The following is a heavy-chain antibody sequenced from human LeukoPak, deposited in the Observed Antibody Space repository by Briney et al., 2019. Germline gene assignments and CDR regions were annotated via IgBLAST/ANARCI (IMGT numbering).Heavy chain of an antibody. D-gene: IGHD2-2*01. V-gene: IGHV3-30*02. CDR2: IRYDGSNK. J-gene: IGHJ4*02. Sequence: PGGSLRLSCAVSGFTFSSYGMHWVRQAPGKGLEWVAFIRYDGSNKYYADSVKGRFTISRDNSKNTLYLQMNSLRAEDTAVYYCAKGILGYCSSTSCYGARGGDYWGQGTLVTVSS. CDR1: GFTFSSYG. CDR3: AKGILGYCSSTSCYGARGGDY.